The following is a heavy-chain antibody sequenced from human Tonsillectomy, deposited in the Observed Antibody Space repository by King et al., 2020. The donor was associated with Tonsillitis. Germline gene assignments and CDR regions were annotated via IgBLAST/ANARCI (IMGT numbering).Heavy chain of an antibody. CDR3: ASPPGYSSGWGAFDV. V-gene: IGHV4-39*01. D-gene: IGHD6-19*01. CDR1: GDSISSSSYY. CDR2: IYYSGTT. Sequence: QLQESGPGLVKPSETLSLTCTVSGDSISSSSYYWGWLRQPPGKGLEWIASIYYSGTTYYNPSLKSRVTISVDASKNQFSLKRSSVTAADTAVYYCASPPGYSSGWGAFDVWGQGTMVTVSP. J-gene: IGHJ3*01.